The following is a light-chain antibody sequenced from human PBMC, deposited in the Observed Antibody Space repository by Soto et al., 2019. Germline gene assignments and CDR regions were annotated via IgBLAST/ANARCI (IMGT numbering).Light chain of an antibody. CDR1: SSNIGGNS. CDR3: GSWDSSLSAYV. Sequence: QSVLTQQPSVSAAPGQKVTLSCSGRSSNIGGNSVSSYQPLPGTAPKRLLYHDNKRPSGIADRFSGSKSGTSATLGITGFQTGNEAYYYCGSWDSSLSAYVFGTGTKVTVL. CDR2: HDN. J-gene: IGLJ1*01. V-gene: IGLV1-51*01.